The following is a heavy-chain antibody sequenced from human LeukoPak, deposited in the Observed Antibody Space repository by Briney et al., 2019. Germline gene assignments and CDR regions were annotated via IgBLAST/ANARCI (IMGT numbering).Heavy chain of an antibody. CDR1: GSTFDDYA. CDR3: TTESFHY. D-gene: IGHD1-1*01. V-gene: IGHV3-9*01. J-gene: IGHJ4*02. Sequence: GRSLRLSCAASGSTFDDYAMHWVRQAPGKGLEWVSGISWNSGSIGYADSVKGRFTISRDNSKNTVYLQMNSLRAEDTALYYCTTESFHYWGQGSLVAVSS. CDR2: ISWNSGSI.